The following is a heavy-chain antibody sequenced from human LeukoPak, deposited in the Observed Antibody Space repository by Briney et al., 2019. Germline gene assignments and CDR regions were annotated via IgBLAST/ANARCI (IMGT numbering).Heavy chain of an antibody. D-gene: IGHD5-12*01. Sequence: PSQTLSLTCAISGDSVSNNSAAWNWIRRSPLRGLEWLGRTYFRSKWYTDYAVSVKSRISIKLDTSKNQFSLQLNSVTPEDTAVYFCARGRGNSGSFFDYWGQGTLVTVSS. V-gene: IGHV6-1*01. CDR2: TYFRSKWYT. CDR1: GDSVSNNSAA. J-gene: IGHJ4*02. CDR3: ARGRGNSGSFFDY.